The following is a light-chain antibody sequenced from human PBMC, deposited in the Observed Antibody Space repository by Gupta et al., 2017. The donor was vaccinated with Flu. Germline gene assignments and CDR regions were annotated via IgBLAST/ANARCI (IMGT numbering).Light chain of an antibody. CDR2: RNN. J-gene: IGLJ3*02. CDR1: SNRIARQE. V-gene: IGLV10-54*04. Sequence: NTTNTSTGTSNRIARQEAAWLHQHPAHPPKLLWYRNNSRPSAISERFSASRSATTASLTTTGLQAEDEAVYYCSTRDSSLSARVFGGGTRLTVL. CDR3: STRDSSLSARV.